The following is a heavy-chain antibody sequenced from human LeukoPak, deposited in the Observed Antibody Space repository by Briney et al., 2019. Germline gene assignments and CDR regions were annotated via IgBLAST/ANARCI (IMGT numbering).Heavy chain of an antibody. V-gene: IGHV3-33*01. CDR1: GFTFSSYG. Sequence: PGGSLRLSCAASGFTFSSYGMHWVRQVPGKGLEWVAVIWYDGSNKYYADSVKGRFTISRDNSKNTLYLQMNSLRAEDTAVYYCARAPTSYYYFDYWGQGTLVTVSS. D-gene: IGHD1-26*01. J-gene: IGHJ4*02. CDR3: ARAPTSYYYFDY. CDR2: IWYDGSNK.